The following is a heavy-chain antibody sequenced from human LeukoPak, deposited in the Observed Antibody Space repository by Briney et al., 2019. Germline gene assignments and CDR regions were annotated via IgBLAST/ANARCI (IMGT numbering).Heavy chain of an antibody. CDR1: GGSISSCY. CDR3: ASGNMGGGYLGNYYYYYYMDV. Sequence: SETLSLTCTVSGGSISSCYWSWIRQPPGKGLELIGYIYYSGSTNYNPSLKSRVTISVDTSKNQFSLKLSSVTAADTAVYYCASGNMGGGYLGNYYYYYYMDVWGKGTSVTVSS. D-gene: IGHD3-22*01. V-gene: IGHV4-59*01. CDR2: IYYSGST. J-gene: IGHJ6*03.